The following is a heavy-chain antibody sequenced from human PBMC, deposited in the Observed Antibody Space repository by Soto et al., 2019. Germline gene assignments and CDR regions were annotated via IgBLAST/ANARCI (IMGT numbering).Heavy chain of an antibody. CDR2: IYYSGST. D-gene: IGHD3-10*01. CDR3: ARVLWFGESRRGMDV. V-gene: IGHV4-31*03. Sequence: QVQLQESGPGLVKPSQTLSLTCTVSGGSISSGGYYWSWIRQHPGKGLEWIGYIYYSGSTYYHTSLKSRLTIAVDTSKKQFSLKLSSVTAADTAVYYCARVLWFGESRRGMDVWGQGTTVTVSS. CDR1: GGSISSGGYY. J-gene: IGHJ6*02.